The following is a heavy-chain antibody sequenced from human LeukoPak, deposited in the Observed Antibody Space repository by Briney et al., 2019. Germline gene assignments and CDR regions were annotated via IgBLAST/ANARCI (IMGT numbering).Heavy chain of an antibody. Sequence: GGSLRLSCTASGFTFGDYAMSWFRQAPGKGLEWVGFIRSKAYGGTTEYAASVKGRFTISRDDSKSIAYLQMNSLRAEDTAVYYCAKSQFYYVGVTTYLDYWGQGTLVTVSS. CDR3: AKSQFYYVGVTTYLDY. V-gene: IGHV3-49*03. J-gene: IGHJ4*02. CDR2: IRSKAYGGTT. D-gene: IGHD1-26*01. CDR1: GFTFGDYA.